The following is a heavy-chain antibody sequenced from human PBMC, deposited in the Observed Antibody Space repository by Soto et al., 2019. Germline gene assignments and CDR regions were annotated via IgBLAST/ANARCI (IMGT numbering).Heavy chain of an antibody. CDR2: IYSGGST. CDR1: GFTVSSNY. CDR3: AGGANDYGDYYGMDV. D-gene: IGHD4-17*01. Sequence: GGSLRLSCAASGFTVSSNYMSWVRQAPGKGLEWVSVIYSGGSTYYADSVKGRFTISRDNSKNTLYLQMNSLRAEDTAVYYCAGGANDYGDYYGMDVWGQGPRSPSP. V-gene: IGHV3-53*01. J-gene: IGHJ6*02.